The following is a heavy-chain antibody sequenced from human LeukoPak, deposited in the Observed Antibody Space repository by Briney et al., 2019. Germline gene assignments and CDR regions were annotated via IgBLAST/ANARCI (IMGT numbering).Heavy chain of an antibody. CDR2: IKQDGSEK. CDR1: GFTFSNYW. CDR3: ARDYDILTASLYSYYGMDV. V-gene: IGHV3-7*03. J-gene: IGHJ6*02. D-gene: IGHD3-9*01. Sequence: PGGSLRLSCAASGFTFSNYWMGWVRQAPGKGLEWVANIKQDGSEKRYVDPVKGRFTISRDNAKKSLYLQMNSLRAEDTAVYYCARDYDILTASLYSYYGMDVWGQGTTVTVSS.